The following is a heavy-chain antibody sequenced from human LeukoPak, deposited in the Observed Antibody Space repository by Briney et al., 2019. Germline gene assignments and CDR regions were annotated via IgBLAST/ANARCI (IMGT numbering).Heavy chain of an antibody. Sequence: GGSLILSCAASGFTFSSYSMNWVRQAPGKGLEWVSSISSSSSYIYYADSVKGRFTISRDNAKNSLYLQMNTLRAEDSAVYYCARDGPRAGRGVIFEDWGQGTLVTVSS. CDR2: ISSSSSYI. CDR1: GFTFSSYS. D-gene: IGHD3-10*01. CDR3: ARDGPRAGRGVIFED. V-gene: IGHV3-21*01. J-gene: IGHJ4*02.